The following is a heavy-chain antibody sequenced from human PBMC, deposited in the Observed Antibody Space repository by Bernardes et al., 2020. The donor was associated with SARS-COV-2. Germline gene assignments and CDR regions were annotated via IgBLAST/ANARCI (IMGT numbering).Heavy chain of an antibody. D-gene: IGHD3-22*01. CDR1: GGSISSGGYY. J-gene: IGHJ4*02. CDR3: ARARAGTMIVVVIREFDY. CDR2: IYYSGST. Sequence: SETLSLTCTVSGGSISSGGYYWSWIRQHPGKGLEWIGYIYYSGSTYYNPSLKSRVTISVDTSKNQFSLKLSSVTAADTAVYYCARARAGTMIVVVIREFDYWGQGTLVTVSS. V-gene: IGHV4-31*03.